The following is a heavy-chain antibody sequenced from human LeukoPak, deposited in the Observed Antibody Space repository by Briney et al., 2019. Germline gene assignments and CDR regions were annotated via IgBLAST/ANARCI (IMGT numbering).Heavy chain of an antibody. D-gene: IGHD3-10*01. Sequence: SETLSLTCAVYGGSFSGYYWSWIRQPPGKGLEWIGEINHSGSTNYNPSLKSRVTISVDTSKNQFSLKLSSVTAADTAVYYCATSDYGSESLHDYWGQGTLVTVSS. CDR3: ATSDYGSESLHDY. CDR2: INHSGST. J-gene: IGHJ4*02. V-gene: IGHV4-34*01. CDR1: GGSFSGYY.